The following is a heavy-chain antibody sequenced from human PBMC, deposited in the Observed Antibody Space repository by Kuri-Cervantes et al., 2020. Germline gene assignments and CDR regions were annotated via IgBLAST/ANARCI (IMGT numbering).Heavy chain of an antibody. CDR1: GYSFTSYW. J-gene: IGHJ6*03. CDR3: ARLGGGAYCGGDCAYYYYMDV. CDR2: IYPGDSDT. V-gene: IGHV5-51*01. Sequence: GESLKISCKGSGYSFTSYWIGRVRQMPGKGLEWMGIIYPGDSDTRYSPSFQGQVTISADKSISTAYLQWSSLKASDTAMYYCARLGGGAYCGGDCAYYYYMDVWGKGTTVTVSS. D-gene: IGHD2-21*02.